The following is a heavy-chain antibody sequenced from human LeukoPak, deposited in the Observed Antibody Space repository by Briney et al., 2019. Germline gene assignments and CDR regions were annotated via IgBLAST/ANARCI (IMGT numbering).Heavy chain of an antibody. Sequence: GSLRLSCAASGLTFSSHWMHWVRQPPGKGLEWIGEIFHSGSTNYNPSLKSRVTISVDKSKNQFSLKLRFVTAADTAVFYCTRVNSGNRFDYWGQGTLVTVSS. D-gene: IGHD4-23*01. CDR3: TRVNSGNRFDY. J-gene: IGHJ4*02. CDR2: IFHSGST. CDR1: GLTFSSHW. V-gene: IGHV4-4*02.